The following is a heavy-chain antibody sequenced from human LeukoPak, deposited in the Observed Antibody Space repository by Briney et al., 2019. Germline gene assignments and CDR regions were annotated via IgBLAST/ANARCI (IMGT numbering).Heavy chain of an antibody. CDR3: ARDTPIWSGYSFFDY. D-gene: IGHD3-3*01. J-gene: IGHJ4*02. CDR1: GGSFSGYY. Sequence: PSETLSLTCAVYGGSFSGYYWSWIRQPPGKGLEWNGEINHSGSTNYNPSLKSRVTISVDTSKNQFSLKLSSVTAADTAVYYCARDTPIWSGYSFFDYWGQGTLVTVSS. V-gene: IGHV4-34*01. CDR2: INHSGST.